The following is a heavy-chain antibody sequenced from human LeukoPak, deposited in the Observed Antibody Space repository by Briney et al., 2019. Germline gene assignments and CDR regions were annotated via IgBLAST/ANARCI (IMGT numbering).Heavy chain of an antibody. CDR3: AREGKSSSSSFYYYYYMDV. V-gene: IGHV4-38-2*02. CDR1: GYSISSGYY. Sequence: SETLSLTCTVSGYSISSGYYWGWIRQPPGKGLEWIGSIYHSGSTFYNPSPKSRVTISVDTSKNQFSLKLSPVTAADTAVYYCAREGKSSSSSFYYYYYMDVWGKGTTVTVSS. D-gene: IGHD2-2*01. CDR2: IYHSGST. J-gene: IGHJ6*03.